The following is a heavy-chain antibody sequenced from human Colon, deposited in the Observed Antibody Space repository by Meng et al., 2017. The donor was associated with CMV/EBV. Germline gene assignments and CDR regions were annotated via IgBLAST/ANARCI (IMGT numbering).Heavy chain of an antibody. D-gene: IGHD3-3*01. CDR2: IYSGGGT. CDR1: GFTVSSNY. Sequence: GESLKISCAASGFTVSSNYMNWVRQAPGKGLEWVSVIYSGGGTYYADSVKGRFTISRDNSKNTLYLQMNNLRAEDTAVYYCARGLISAIFGAGSRGGMDFWGQGTTVTVSS. V-gene: IGHV3-53*01. J-gene: IGHJ6*02. CDR3: ARGLISAIFGAGSRGGMDF.